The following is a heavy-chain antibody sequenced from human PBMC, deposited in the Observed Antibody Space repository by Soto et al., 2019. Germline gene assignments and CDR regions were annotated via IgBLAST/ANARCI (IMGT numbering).Heavy chain of an antibody. Sequence: VQLVESGGGVVQPGRSLRLSCAASGFTFSSYGMHWVRQAPGKGLEWVAVISYDGSNKYYADSVKGRFTISRDNSKNTLYLQMNSLRAEDTAVYYCAKDTSSYYYDSSGYYDYWGQGTLVTVSS. D-gene: IGHD3-22*01. J-gene: IGHJ4*02. CDR1: GFTFSSYG. CDR2: ISYDGSNK. CDR3: AKDTSSYYYDSSGYYDY. V-gene: IGHV3-30*18.